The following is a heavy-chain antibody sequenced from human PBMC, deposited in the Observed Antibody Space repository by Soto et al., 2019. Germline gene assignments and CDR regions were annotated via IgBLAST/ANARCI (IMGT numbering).Heavy chain of an antibody. V-gene: IGHV4-59*01. CDR2: IYYSGST. J-gene: IGHJ5*02. Sequence: SETLSLTCTVSGGSISSYDLSWFRQPPGKGLEWIGYIYYSGSTNYNPSLKSRVTISVDTSKNQFSLKLSSVTAADTAVYYCARGPSLNWFDPWGQGTLVTVSS. CDR1: GGSISSYD. CDR3: ARGPSLNWFDP.